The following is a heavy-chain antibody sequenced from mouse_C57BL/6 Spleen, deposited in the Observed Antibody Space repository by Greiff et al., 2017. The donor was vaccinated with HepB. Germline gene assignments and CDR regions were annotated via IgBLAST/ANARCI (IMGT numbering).Heavy chain of an antibody. CDR3: AFITTVVAGELDY. V-gene: IGHV1-59*01. CDR1: GYTFTSYW. Sequence: QVQLQQSGAELVRPGTSVKLSCKASGYTFTSYWMHWVKQRPGQGLEWIGVIDPSDSYTNYNQKFKGKATLTVDTSSSTAYMQLSSLTSEDSAVYYCAFITTVVAGELDYWGQGTTLTVSS. D-gene: IGHD1-1*01. CDR2: IDPSDSYT. J-gene: IGHJ2*01.